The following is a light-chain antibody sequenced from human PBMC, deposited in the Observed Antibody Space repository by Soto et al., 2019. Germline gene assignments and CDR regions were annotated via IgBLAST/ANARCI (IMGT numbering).Light chain of an antibody. CDR2: ENN. Sequence: QSVLTQPPPGSAAPGQKVTISFSGSSSIIGNNYVSWYQQLPGTAPKLLIYENNKRPSGIPDRFSGSKSGTSATLGITGLQTGDEADYYCGTWDSSLSSYVFGTGTKVTVL. V-gene: IGLV1-51*02. J-gene: IGLJ1*01. CDR3: GTWDSSLSSYV. CDR1: SSIIGNNY.